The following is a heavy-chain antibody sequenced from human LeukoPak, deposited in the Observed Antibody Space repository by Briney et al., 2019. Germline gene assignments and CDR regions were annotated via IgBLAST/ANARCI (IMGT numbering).Heavy chain of an antibody. D-gene: IGHD1-26*01. CDR2: IYSGGST. V-gene: IGHV3-66*02. J-gene: IGHJ5*02. CDR1: GFTVSSNY. Sequence: GGSLRLPCAASGFTVSSNYMSWVRQAPGTGLEWVSVIYSGGSTYYADSVKGRFTISRDNSKNTLYLQMNSLRAEDTAVYYCARGIVGATNGWFDHWGQGTLVTVSS. CDR3: ARGIVGATNGWFDH.